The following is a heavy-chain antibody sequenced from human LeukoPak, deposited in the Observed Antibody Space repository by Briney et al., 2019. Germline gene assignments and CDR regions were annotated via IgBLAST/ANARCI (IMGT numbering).Heavy chain of an antibody. Sequence: PSETLSLTCTVSGGSISSSSYYWGWIRQPPGKGLEWIGSIYYSGSTYYNPSLKSRVTISVDTSKNQFSLKLSSVTAADTAVYYCARVRGLAAAGTLYYFDYWGQGTLVTVSS. CDR2: IYYSGST. CDR1: GGSISSSSYY. CDR3: ARVRGLAAAGTLYYFDY. J-gene: IGHJ4*02. D-gene: IGHD6-13*01. V-gene: IGHV4-39*07.